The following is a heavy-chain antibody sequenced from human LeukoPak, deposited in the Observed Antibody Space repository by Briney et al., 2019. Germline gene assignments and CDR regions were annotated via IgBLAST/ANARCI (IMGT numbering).Heavy chain of an antibody. V-gene: IGHV4-39*07. Sequence: SETLSLTCTVSGGSISSSSYYWGWIRQPPGRGLEWIGSIYYSGSTYYNPSLKSRVIISVDTSKNQFSLKLSSVTAADTAVYYCARPHYDFWSGSPPGAFDIWGQGTMVTVSS. D-gene: IGHD3-3*01. CDR3: ARPHYDFWSGSPPGAFDI. CDR2: IYYSGST. J-gene: IGHJ3*02. CDR1: GGSISSSSYY.